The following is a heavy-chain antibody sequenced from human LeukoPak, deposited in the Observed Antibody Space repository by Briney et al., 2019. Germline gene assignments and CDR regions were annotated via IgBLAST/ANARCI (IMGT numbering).Heavy chain of an antibody. Sequence: GGSLRLSCAASGFTFSGSAMHWVRQASGKGLEWVGRIRSKANSYATAYAASVKGRFTISRDDSKNAAYLQMNSLKTEDTAVYYCARDRTAAWTDDAFDIWGQGTMVTVSS. V-gene: IGHV3-73*01. CDR3: ARDRTAAWTDDAFDI. D-gene: IGHD6-13*01. J-gene: IGHJ3*02. CDR1: GFTFSGSA. CDR2: IRSKANSYAT.